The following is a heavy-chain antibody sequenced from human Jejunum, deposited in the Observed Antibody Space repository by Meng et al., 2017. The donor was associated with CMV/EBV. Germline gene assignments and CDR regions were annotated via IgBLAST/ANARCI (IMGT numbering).Heavy chain of an antibody. Sequence: KVSCKASGYPFTNYDLCWVRQATGQGPEWVGWVNPNSGKTGYAQKFQGRLIMSRNSSIDTAYMELSSLRSDDTAVYYCARRRNGFDSWGQGTLVTVSS. CDR3: ARRRNGFDS. CDR2: VNPNSGKT. CDR1: GYPFTNYD. J-gene: IGHJ5*01. V-gene: IGHV1-8*01.